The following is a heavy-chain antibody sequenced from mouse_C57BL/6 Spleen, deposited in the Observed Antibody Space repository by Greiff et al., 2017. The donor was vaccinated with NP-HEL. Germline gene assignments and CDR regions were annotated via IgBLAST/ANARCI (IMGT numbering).Heavy chain of an antibody. J-gene: IGHJ4*01. CDR1: GYAFTNYL. Sequence: QVQLQQSGAELVRPGTSVKVSCKASGYAFTNYLIEWVKQRPGQGLEWIGVINPGSGGTNYNEKFKGKATLTADKSSSTAYMQLSSLTSEDSAVXFCARWADPYAMDYWGQGTSVTVSS. CDR3: ARWADPYAMDY. V-gene: IGHV1-54*01. CDR2: INPGSGGT.